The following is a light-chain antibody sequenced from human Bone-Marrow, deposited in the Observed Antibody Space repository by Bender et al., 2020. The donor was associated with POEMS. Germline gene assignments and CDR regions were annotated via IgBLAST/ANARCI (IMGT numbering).Light chain of an antibody. CDR1: KLGNKY. CDR2: QDN. V-gene: IGLV3-1*01. CDR3: QAWDSSTHVV. J-gene: IGLJ2*01. Sequence: SYELTQPPSVSVSPGQTASITCSGDKLGNKYVSWYQQKPGQSPVFVIYQDNKRPSGIPERFSGSNSGNTATLTISGTQAMDEADYYCQAWDSSTHVVFGGGTKLTVL.